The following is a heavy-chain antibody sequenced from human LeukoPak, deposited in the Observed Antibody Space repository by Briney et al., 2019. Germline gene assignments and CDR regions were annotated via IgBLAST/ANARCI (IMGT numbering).Heavy chain of an antibody. Sequence: PSETLSLTCTVSGGSISSSSYYWGWIRQPPGKGLEWIGSIYYSGSTYYNPSLKSRVTISVDTSKNQFSLKLSSVTAADTAVYYCARALGRWLQSPGWFDPWGQGTLVTVSS. CDR2: IYYSGST. CDR1: GGSISSSSYY. CDR3: ARALGRWLQSPGWFDP. D-gene: IGHD5-24*01. V-gene: IGHV4-39*07. J-gene: IGHJ5*02.